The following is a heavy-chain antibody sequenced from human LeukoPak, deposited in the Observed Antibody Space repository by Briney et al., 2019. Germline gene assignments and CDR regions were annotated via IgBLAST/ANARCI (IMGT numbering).Heavy chain of an antibody. CDR3: ARVPLRFLEPFDY. Sequence: SETLSLTCAVYGGSVSGYYWSWLRQPPGKGLEWIGEISHRGRTHYNPSLESRVSMSVDTSKNQFALKLNSVTAADTAVYYCARVPLRFLEPFDYWGQGILVTVSS. V-gene: IGHV4-34*01. CDR1: GGSVSGYY. J-gene: IGHJ4*02. CDR2: ISHRGRT. D-gene: IGHD3-3*01.